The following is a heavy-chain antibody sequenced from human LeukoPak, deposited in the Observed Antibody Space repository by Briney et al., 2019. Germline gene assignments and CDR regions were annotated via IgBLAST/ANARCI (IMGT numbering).Heavy chain of an antibody. J-gene: IGHJ4*02. CDR2: ISGSGGST. Sequence: GGSLRLSCAASGFTFSCYDMSWVRQAPGKGLEWVSAISGSGGSTYYADSVKGRFTISRDNSKNTLHLQMSRPRSEHTAVYCFVKGVTILTGTPLATGYFDYWGQGTLATVSS. CDR1: GFTFSCYD. CDR3: VKGVTILTGTPLATGYFDY. V-gene: IGHV3-23*01. D-gene: IGHD3-9*01.